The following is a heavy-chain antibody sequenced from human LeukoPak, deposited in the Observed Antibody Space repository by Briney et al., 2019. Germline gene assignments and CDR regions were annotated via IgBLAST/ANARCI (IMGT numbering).Heavy chain of an antibody. CDR1: GFTFGSYA. Sequence: GGSLRLSCAASGFTFGSYAMSWVRQAPGKGLECVSIISGSGGSTYYADSVKGRFTISRDNSKNTLYLQMNSLRAEDTAVYYCAKDRRVRYLAYFDYWGQGTLVTVSS. CDR3: AKDRRVRYLAYFDY. D-gene: IGHD3-10*01. J-gene: IGHJ4*02. CDR2: ISGSGGST. V-gene: IGHV3-23*01.